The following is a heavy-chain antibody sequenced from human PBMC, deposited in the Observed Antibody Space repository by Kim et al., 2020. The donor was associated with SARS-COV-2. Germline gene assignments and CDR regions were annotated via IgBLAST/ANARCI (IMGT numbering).Heavy chain of an antibody. V-gene: IGHV5-51*01. CDR1: GYSFTSYW. D-gene: IGHD3-10*01. CDR3: ARRQGPLWFGERWGTNAFDI. J-gene: IGHJ3*02. Sequence: GESLKISCKGSGYSFTSYWIGWVRQMPGKGLEWMGIIYPGDSDTRYSPSFQGQVTISADKSISTAYLQWSSLKASDTAMYYCARRQGPLWFGERWGTNAFDIWGQGTMVTVSS. CDR2: IYPGDSDT.